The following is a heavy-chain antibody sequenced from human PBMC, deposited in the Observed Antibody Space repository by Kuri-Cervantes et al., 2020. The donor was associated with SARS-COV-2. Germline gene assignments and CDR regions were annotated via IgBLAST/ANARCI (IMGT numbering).Heavy chain of an antibody. D-gene: IGHD3-10*01. Sequence: LRLSGAISADSVSSNTAACNWIRQSPSRGLEWLGRTYYRSKWYNDYAVSVKSRITINPATSKNQFSLHLNSVTPEDTAVYYCARVHPGPEFYYGMDVWGQGTTVTVSS. V-gene: IGHV6-1*01. CDR3: ARVHPGPEFYYGMDV. J-gene: IGHJ6*02. CDR1: ADSVSSNTAA. CDR2: TYYRSKWYN.